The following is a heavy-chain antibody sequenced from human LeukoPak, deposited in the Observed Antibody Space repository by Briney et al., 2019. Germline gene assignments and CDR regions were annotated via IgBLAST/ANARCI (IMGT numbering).Heavy chain of an antibody. J-gene: IGHJ4*02. CDR1: GGTFSSYA. D-gene: IGHD1-26*01. CDR3: ATVRYEWEPSNFDY. V-gene: IGHV1-69*06. Sequence: SVKVSCKASGGTFSSYAISWVRQAPGQGLEWMGGIIPVFGTTNYAQKFQGRVTMTEDTSTDTAYMELSSLRSEDTAVYYCATVRYEWEPSNFDYWGQGTLVTVSS. CDR2: IIPVFGTT.